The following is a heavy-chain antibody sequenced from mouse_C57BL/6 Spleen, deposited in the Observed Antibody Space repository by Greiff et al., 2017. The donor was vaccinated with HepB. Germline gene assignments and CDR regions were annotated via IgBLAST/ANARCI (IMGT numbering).Heavy chain of an antibody. CDR1: GYSFTSYY. V-gene: IGHV1-66*01. CDR3: AREDYDYDGYAMDY. J-gene: IGHJ4*01. Sequence: QVQLQHSGPELVKPGASVKISCKASGYSFTSYYIHWVKQRPGQGLEWIGWIYPGSGNTKYNEKFKGKATLTADTSSSTAYMQLSSLTSEDSAVYYCAREDYDYDGYAMDYWGQGTSVTVSS. CDR2: IYPGSGNT. D-gene: IGHD2-4*01.